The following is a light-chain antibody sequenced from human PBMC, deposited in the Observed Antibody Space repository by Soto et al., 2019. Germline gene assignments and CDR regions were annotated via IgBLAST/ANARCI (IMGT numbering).Light chain of an antibody. CDR3: PHFHSYSTS. Sequence: AIQLTQSPSSLSASLGDRVTITCRASQGISSALAWYQQKPGKAPKLLIYDASSMESVVPSKFSGSGSGPDFTLTIISLQPEVFATYYSPHFHSYSTSFGKRTRLDI. CDR1: QGISSA. J-gene: IGKJ5*01. V-gene: IGKV1-13*02. CDR2: DAS.